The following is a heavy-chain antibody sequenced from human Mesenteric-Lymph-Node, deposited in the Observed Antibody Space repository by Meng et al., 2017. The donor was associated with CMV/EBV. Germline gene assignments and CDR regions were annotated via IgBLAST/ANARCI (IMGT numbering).Heavy chain of an antibody. CDR2: IHYSGTT. J-gene: IGHJ4*02. Sequence: CTVSGGSISSAGYYWNWIRQHPGKGLEWIGYIHYSGTTSYNPSLKSRITMSVDSSKNQFSLKLTSVTVADTAMYFCARERLVTANDYWGPGTPVTVSS. CDR1: GGSISSAGYY. D-gene: IGHD2-21*02. CDR3: ARERLVTANDY. V-gene: IGHV4-31*03.